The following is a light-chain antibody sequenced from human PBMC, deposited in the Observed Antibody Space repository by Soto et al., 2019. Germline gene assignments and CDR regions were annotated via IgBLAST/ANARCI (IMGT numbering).Light chain of an antibody. Sequence: DIQMTQSPSTLSASVGDRVTITCRASQSISSWLAWYQQKPGKAPKLLIYDASSLESGVPSRFSGSGSGTELTLTISSLQPDDFATYYCQQYKSYSWTFGQGTKLEIK. V-gene: IGKV1-5*01. CDR3: QQYKSYSWT. CDR1: QSISSW. J-gene: IGKJ1*01. CDR2: DAS.